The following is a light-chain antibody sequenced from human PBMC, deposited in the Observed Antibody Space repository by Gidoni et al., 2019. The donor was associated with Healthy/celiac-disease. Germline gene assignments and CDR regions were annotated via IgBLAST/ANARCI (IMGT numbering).Light chain of an antibody. J-gene: IGKJ4*01. CDR2: DAS. Sequence: IQITQSPSSLSASVGDRVTITCQARQDSSNYLNWYQQKPGKAPKLLIYDASNLETGVPSRFSGSGSGTDFTFTISSLQSEDIATYYCQQYDNRRLTFGGGTKVEIK. V-gene: IGKV1-33*01. CDR1: QDSSNY. CDR3: QQYDNRRLT.